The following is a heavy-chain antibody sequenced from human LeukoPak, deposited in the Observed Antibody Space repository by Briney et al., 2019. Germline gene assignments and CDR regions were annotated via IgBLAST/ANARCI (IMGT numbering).Heavy chain of an antibody. CDR2: IKRDGSET. D-gene: IGHD6-13*01. Sequence: GGSLRLSCSASGFTFNIYWMNWVRQAPGKGLKWVANIKRDGSETYYVDSVKGRFTISRDNAKNSLYLQMNSLRAEDTAVYYCTRASSSDYWGQGTLVTVSS. V-gene: IGHV3-7*01. J-gene: IGHJ4*02. CDR1: GFTFNIYW. CDR3: TRASSSDY.